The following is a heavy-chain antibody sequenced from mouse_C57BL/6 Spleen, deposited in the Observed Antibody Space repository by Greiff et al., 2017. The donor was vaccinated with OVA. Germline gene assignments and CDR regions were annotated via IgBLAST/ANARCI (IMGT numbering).Heavy chain of an antibody. CDR3: ARRGGTAQAGIAY. Sequence: QVQLQQPGTELVKPGASVKLSCKASGYTFPSYWMHWVKQRPGPGLEWIGNINPSNGGTNYNEQFKSKATLTVDKSSSTAYMQLSSLTSEDSAVYYCARRGGTAQAGIAYWGQGTLVTVSA. CDR2: INPSNGGT. D-gene: IGHD3-2*02. CDR1: GYTFPSYW. J-gene: IGHJ3*01. V-gene: IGHV1-53*01.